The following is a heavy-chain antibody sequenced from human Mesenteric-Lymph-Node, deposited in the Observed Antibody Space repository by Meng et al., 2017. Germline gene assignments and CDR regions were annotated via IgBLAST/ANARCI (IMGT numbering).Heavy chain of an antibody. D-gene: IGHD6-13*01. Sequence: SGPTLVKPTETLTLTRTVSGFSLSNARMGVSWIRQPPGKALEWLAHIFSNDEKSYSTSLKSRLTISKDTSKSQVVLTMTNMDPVDTATYYCAHNVPADGYFDYWGQGTRVTVSS. CDR3: AHNVPADGYFDY. J-gene: IGHJ4*01. V-gene: IGHV2-26*01. CDR2: IFSNDEK. CDR1: GFSLSNARMG.